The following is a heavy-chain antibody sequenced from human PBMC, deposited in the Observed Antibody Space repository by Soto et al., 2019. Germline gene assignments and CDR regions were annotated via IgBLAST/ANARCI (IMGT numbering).Heavy chain of an antibody. J-gene: IGHJ6*02. CDR3: ARVTTVVNFGYYGMDV. CDR2: IYYSGST. Sequence: SETLSLTCTVPGGSISSGGYYWSWIRHHPGKGLEWIGYIYYSGSTNYNPSLKSRVTISVDTSKNQFSLKLSSVTAADTAVYYCARVTTVVNFGYYGMDVWGQGTTVTVSS. V-gene: IGHV4-31*03. CDR1: GGSISSGGYY. D-gene: IGHD4-17*01.